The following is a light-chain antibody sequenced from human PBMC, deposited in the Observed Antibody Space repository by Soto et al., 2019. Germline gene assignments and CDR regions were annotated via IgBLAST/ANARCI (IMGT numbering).Light chain of an antibody. V-gene: IGKV3-11*01. J-gene: IGKJ5*01. CDR1: QSVSSY. Sequence: EIVLTQSPATLSLSPGERATLSCRASQSVSSYLAWYQQKPGQAPRLLIYDASRRATGIPDRSSGAGSGTDFTLTISRLEPEDFALYYCQQHDILPITFGQGTRLEIK. CDR3: QQHDILPIT. CDR2: DAS.